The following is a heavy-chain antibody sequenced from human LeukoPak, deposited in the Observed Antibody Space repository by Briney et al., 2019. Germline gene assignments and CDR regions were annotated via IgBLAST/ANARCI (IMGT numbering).Heavy chain of an antibody. CDR2: IYHSGNT. V-gene: IGHV4-4*02. D-gene: IGHD7-27*01. CDR3: ARSSGPADTGEFDY. Sequence: PSETLSLTCAVSGGSISRSNWWSWVRQPPGKGLEWIGEIYHSGNTNYNPSLKSRVTISVDKSKNQFSLKLSSVTAADTAVYYCARSSGPADTGEFDYWGQGTLVTVSS. CDR1: GGSISRSNW. J-gene: IGHJ4*02.